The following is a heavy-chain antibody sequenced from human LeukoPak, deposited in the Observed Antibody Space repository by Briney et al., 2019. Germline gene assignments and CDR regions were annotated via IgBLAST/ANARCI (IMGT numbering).Heavy chain of an antibody. V-gene: IGHV4-34*01. CDR1: GGSFSGYH. D-gene: IGHD6-13*01. CDR3: ARVPELGYSSSWYPRGPGGMDV. Sequence: KPSETLSLTCAVYGGSFSGYHWSWIRQPPGKGLEWIGEINHSGSTNYNPSLRSRVTISVDTSKNQFSLKLSSVTAADTAVYYCARVPELGYSSSWYPRGPGGMDVWGQGTTVTVSS. J-gene: IGHJ6*02. CDR2: INHSGST.